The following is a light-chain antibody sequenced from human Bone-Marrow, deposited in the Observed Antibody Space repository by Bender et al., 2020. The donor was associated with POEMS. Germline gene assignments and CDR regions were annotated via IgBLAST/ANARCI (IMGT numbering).Light chain of an antibody. Sequence: QSVVTQPPSLSEAPRQRVTISCSGSSSNIGNHGVNWYQQLPGEAPKLLIYYDDLLTPGVSDRFSASKSGTSASLAISGLQSEDEALYYYSVWNDSQNGWVFGERTKLPVL. CDR1: SSNIGNHG. CDR2: YDD. V-gene: IGLV1-36*01. CDR3: SVWNDSQNGWV. J-gene: IGLJ2*01.